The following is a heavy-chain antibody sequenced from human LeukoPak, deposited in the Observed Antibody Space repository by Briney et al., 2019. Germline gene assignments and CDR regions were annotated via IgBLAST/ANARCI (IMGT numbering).Heavy chain of an antibody. D-gene: IGHD1-26*01. CDR1: GFTFSNSW. V-gene: IGHV3-7*01. J-gene: IGHJ6*03. Sequence: GGSLRLSCAASGFTFSNSWMSWVRQAPGKGLEWVANIKPDGGEKYYVDSVKGRFTISRDNSKNTLYLQMGSLRVEDMAVYYCARVRMGATVSDFYYYYMDVWGKGTTVTVSS. CDR2: IKPDGGEK. CDR3: ARVRMGATVSDFYYYYMDV.